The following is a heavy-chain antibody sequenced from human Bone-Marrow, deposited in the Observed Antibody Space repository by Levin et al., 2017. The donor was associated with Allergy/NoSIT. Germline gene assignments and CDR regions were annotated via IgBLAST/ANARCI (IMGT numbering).Heavy chain of an antibody. CDR1: GDSISSTNW. J-gene: IGHJ4*02. V-gene: IGHV4-4*02. Sequence: NSSETLSLTCAVSGDSISSTNWWSWVRQPPGKGLEWIGEIYHNGYTNYSPSLKSRVTMSIDESNNQFSLRLKSVTAADTAIYYCARECGDNRSTDGPSDFLDYWGQGVLVTVSS. CDR2: IYHNGYT. D-gene: IGHD2-21*01. CDR3: ARECGDNRSTDGPSDFLDY.